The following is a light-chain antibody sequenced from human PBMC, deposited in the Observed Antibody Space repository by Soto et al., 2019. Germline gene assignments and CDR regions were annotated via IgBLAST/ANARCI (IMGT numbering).Light chain of an antibody. Sequence: EIVLTQSPATLSLSPGERASLSCKASQSVSSYLAWYQQKPGQAPSLLIYDASNRATGIPARFSGSGSGTDFTLTIGRLEPEDFAVYYCQQYTDWPLTFGQGTRLEIK. CDR2: DAS. CDR1: QSVSSY. V-gene: IGKV3-11*01. CDR3: QQYTDWPLT. J-gene: IGKJ5*01.